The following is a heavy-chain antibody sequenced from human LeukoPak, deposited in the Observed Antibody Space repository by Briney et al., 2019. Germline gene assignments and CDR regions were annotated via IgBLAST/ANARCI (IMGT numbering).Heavy chain of an antibody. Sequence: GGSLRLSCAASGFTFSSYWMHWVRQAPGKGLVWVSRINSDGSSTSYADSVKGRFTISRDNAKNTLYLQMNSLRAEDTAVYYCARSYCSGGSCYYPYYWGQGTLVTVSS. J-gene: IGHJ4*02. V-gene: IGHV3-74*01. D-gene: IGHD2-15*01. CDR3: ARSYCSGGSCYYPYY. CDR2: INSDGSST. CDR1: GFTFSSYW.